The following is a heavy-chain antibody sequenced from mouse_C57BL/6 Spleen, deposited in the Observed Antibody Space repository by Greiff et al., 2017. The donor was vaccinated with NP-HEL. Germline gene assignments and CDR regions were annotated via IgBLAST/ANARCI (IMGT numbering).Heavy chain of an antibody. CDR3: ARSDYSNYDV. D-gene: IGHD2-5*01. CDR1: GYSFTGYY. V-gene: IGHV1-42*01. CDR2: INPGTGGT. Sequence: VQLQQSGPELVKPGASVKISCKASGYSFTGYYMNWVKQSPEKSLEWIGEINPGTGGTTYNQKFKAKATLTVDKSSSTAYMQLKSLTSEDSAVYYCARSDYSNYDVWGTGITVTVSS. J-gene: IGHJ1*03.